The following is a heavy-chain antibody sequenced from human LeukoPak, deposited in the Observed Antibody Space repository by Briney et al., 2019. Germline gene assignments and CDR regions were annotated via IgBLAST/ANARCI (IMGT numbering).Heavy chain of an antibody. CDR1: GGAFSGYY. Sequence: SETLSLTCAVYGGAFSGYYWSWIRQPPGKGLDWIGEINHSRSTNYNPSLERRVTISVDTSKNQFSLTLSSVTAADTAVYYCARERTPGYCSSTSCRRSYFDYWGQGTLVTVSS. V-gene: IGHV4-34*01. D-gene: IGHD2-2*01. J-gene: IGHJ4*02. CDR3: ARERTPGYCSSTSCRRSYFDY. CDR2: INHSRST.